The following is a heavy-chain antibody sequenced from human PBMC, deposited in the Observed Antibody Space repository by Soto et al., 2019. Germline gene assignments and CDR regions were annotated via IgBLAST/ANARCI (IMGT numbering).Heavy chain of an antibody. J-gene: IGHJ1*01. D-gene: IGHD3-22*01. CDR3: AKDPTYSESSGYLQH. V-gene: IGHV3-23*04. Sequence: VQLVESGGGVVQPGRSLRLSCAASGFTFSNYAMSWVRQAPGKGLEWVSIISGSGGSTYDADSVKGRFTISRDNSKNTLYLQMNSLRAEDTAVYFCAKDPTYSESSGYLQHWGQGTLVTVSS. CDR2: ISGSGGST. CDR1: GFTFSNYA.